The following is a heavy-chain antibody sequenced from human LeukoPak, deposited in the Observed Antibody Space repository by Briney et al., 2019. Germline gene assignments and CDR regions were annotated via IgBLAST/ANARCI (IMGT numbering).Heavy chain of an antibody. J-gene: IGHJ4*02. CDR3: ARDSLDYRGLYYFDY. Sequence: GASVKVSCKASGYTFTSYDINWVRQAPGQGLEWMGIINPSGGSTSYAQKFQGRVTMTRDTSTSTVYMELSSLRSEDTAVYYCARDSLDYRGLYYFDYWGQGTLVTVSS. CDR2: INPSGGST. V-gene: IGHV1-46*01. D-gene: IGHD4-11*01. CDR1: GYTFTSYD.